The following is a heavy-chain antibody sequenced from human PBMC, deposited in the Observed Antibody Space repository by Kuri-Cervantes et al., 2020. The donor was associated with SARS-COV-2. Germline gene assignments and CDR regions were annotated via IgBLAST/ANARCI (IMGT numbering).Heavy chain of an antibody. CDR1: GGTFSSYA. CDR2: IIPILDIA. Sequence: SVKVSCKASGGTFSSYAISWVRQAPGQGLEWMGRIIPILDIANYAQKFQGRVTITADKSTSTAYMELSSLRSEDTAVYYCARATPSGPTTPGIWGQGTVVTVSS. J-gene: IGHJ4*01. V-gene: IGHV1-69*04. D-gene: IGHD3-10*01. CDR3: ARATPSGPTTPGI.